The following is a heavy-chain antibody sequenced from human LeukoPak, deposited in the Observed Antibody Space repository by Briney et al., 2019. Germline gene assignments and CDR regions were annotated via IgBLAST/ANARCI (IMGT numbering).Heavy chain of an antibody. CDR2: IYKGGTT. V-gene: IGHV3-66*04. Sequence: GGSLRLSCAASGFTVSSNYMSWVRQAPGKGLEWVSVIYKGGTTYYADSVRGRFTISRDNSKNTVSLQMNSLRAEDTAVYYCARHPPEYSSPHGMDVWGQGTTVTVSS. CDR1: GFTVSSNY. D-gene: IGHD6-6*01. CDR3: ARHPPEYSSPHGMDV. J-gene: IGHJ6*02.